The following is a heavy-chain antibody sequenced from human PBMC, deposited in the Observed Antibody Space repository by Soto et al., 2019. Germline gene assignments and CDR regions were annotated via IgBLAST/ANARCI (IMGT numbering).Heavy chain of an antibody. CDR2: IYYSGST. CDR3: ARLDIVVVPAAKTNYYYYGMDV. V-gene: IGHV4-31*03. Sequence: PSETLSLTCTVSGGSISSGDYYWSWIRQHPGKGQERIWFIYYSGSTFYNPSLKCRVTISVDTSKNQFSLKLSSVTAADTAVYYCARLDIVVVPAAKTNYYYYGMDVWGQGTTVTVSS. D-gene: IGHD2-2*03. CDR1: GGSISSGDYY. J-gene: IGHJ6*02.